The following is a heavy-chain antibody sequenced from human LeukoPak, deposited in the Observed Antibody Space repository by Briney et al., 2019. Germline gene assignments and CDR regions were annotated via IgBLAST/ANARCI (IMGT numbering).Heavy chain of an antibody. V-gene: IGHV4-61*01. CDR3: AVQPDF. CDR2: IYYSGST. D-gene: IGHD5-18*01. CDR1: DGSISSSSYY. J-gene: IGHJ4*02. Sequence: PSETLSLTCTVSDGSISSSSYYWSWIRQPPGKGLEWIGYIYYSGSTNYNPSLKSRVTMSVDTSKNQFSLKLTSVTAADTAVYYCAVQPDFWGQGTLVTVSS.